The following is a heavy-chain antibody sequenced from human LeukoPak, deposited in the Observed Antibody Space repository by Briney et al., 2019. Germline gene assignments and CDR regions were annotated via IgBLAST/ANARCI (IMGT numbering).Heavy chain of an antibody. CDR2: INHSGST. CDR1: GGSISGYY. J-gene: IGHJ6*02. D-gene: IGHD2-2*01. Sequence: NSSETLSLTCTVSGGSISGYYWSWIRQPPGKGLEWIGEINHSGSTNYNPSLKSRVTISVDTSKNQLSLKLSSVTAADTAVYYCARGYCSSTSCYYYYGMDVWGQGTTVTVSS. CDR3: ARGYCSSTSCYYYYGMDV. V-gene: IGHV4-34*01.